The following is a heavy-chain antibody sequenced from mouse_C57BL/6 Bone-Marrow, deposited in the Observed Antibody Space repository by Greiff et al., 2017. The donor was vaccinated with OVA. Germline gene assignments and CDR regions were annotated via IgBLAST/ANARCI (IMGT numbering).Heavy chain of an antibody. J-gene: IGHJ1*03. CDR1: GYTLTSYG. V-gene: IGHV1-81*01. Sequence: VQLLQSGAELARPGASVKLSCKASGYTLTSYGISWVKQRTGQGLEWIGEIYPRSGNTYYNEKLKGKATLTADKSSSTAYMGLRSLTSEDSAVYFCALTQYFDVWGTGTTVTVSS. D-gene: IGHD4-1*01. CDR3: ALTQYFDV. CDR2: IYPRSGNT.